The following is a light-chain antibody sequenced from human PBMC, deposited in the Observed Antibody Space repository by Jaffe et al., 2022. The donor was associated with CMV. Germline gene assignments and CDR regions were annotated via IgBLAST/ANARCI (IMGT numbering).Light chain of an antibody. CDR3: QQYYNTPYT. CDR1: QSVLYRSNNKNF. V-gene: IGKV4-1*01. J-gene: IGKJ2*01. Sequence: DIVMTQSPDSLAVSLGERATINCKSSQSVLYRSNNKNFLAWYQQKPGQSPKLLIYWASTRESGVPDRFSGSGSGTDFALTISSLQSEDVAVYYCQQYYNTPYTFGQGTKLEIK. CDR2: WAS.